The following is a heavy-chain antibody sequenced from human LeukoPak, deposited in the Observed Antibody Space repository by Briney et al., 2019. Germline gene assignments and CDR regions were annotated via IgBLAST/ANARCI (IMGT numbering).Heavy chain of an antibody. Sequence: NPSETLSLTCTVSGGSISSYYWSWIRQPPGKGLEWIGYIYYSGSTNYNPSLKSRVTISVDTSKNQFSLKLSSVTAADTAVYYCARDVAAAAIFDPWGQGTLVTVSS. CDR2: IYYSGST. V-gene: IGHV4-59*01. D-gene: IGHD6-13*01. CDR3: ARDVAAAAIFDP. J-gene: IGHJ5*02. CDR1: GGSISSYY.